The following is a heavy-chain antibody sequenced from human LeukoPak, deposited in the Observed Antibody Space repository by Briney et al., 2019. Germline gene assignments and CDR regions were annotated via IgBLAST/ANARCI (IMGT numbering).Heavy chain of an antibody. D-gene: IGHD2-15*01. J-gene: IGHJ4*02. Sequence: PGGSLRLSCAASGXTFSRYSMNWVRQAPGKGLEWVSYISDSSSTIYYADSVKGRFTVSRDNSKNTLYLQMNSLRAEDTAVYYCAKDRGYCSGGSCSGGLDYWGQGTLVIVSS. CDR2: ISDSSSTI. V-gene: IGHV3-48*01. CDR3: AKDRGYCSGGSCSGGLDY. CDR1: GXTFSRYS.